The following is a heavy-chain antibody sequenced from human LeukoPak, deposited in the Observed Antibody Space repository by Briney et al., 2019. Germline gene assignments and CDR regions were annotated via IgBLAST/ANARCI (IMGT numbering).Heavy chain of an antibody. CDR3: ARALPHRRLMDTTMEQHWFDP. Sequence: ASVKVSCKASGNTFTSYGITWVRQAPGQGLEWMGWISGYNGNTNYAQKLQGRVTMTTDTSTSTAYMELRSLRSEDTAVYYCARALPHRRLMDTTMEQHWFDPWGQGTLVTVSS. CDR1: GNTFTSYG. J-gene: IGHJ5*02. V-gene: IGHV1-18*01. CDR2: ISGYNGNT. D-gene: IGHD5-18*01.